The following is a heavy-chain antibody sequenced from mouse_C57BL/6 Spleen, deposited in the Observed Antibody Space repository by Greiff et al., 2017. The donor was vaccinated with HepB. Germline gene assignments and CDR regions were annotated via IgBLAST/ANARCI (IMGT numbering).Heavy chain of an antibody. V-gene: IGHV1-22*01. CDR1: GYTFTDYN. Sequence: EVQLQQSGPELVKPGASVKMSCKASGYTFTDYNMHWVKQSHGKSLEWIGYINPNNGGTSYNQKFKGKATLTVNKSSSTAYMELRSLTSEDSAVYYCARTIYDCYSWFAYWGQGTLVTVSA. CDR2: INPNNGGT. J-gene: IGHJ3*01. CDR3: ARTIYDCYSWFAY. D-gene: IGHD2-3*01.